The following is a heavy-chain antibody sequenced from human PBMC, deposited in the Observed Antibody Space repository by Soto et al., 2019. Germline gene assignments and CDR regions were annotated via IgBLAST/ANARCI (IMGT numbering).Heavy chain of an antibody. CDR3: AKPLASQLLRDFDWFDRGSFFDL. D-gene: IGHD3-9*01. CDR1: GFSFSTYT. CDR2: ISGSGGSP. J-gene: IGHJ3*01. Sequence: PGGSLRLSCAASGFSFSTYTMSWVRRAPGKGLEWVSAISGSGGSPSYADSVQGRFTISRDNPKKTLYLQRNSLRAEDTAVYYCAKPLASQLLRDFDWFDRGSFFDLWGQGTMVTVS. V-gene: IGHV3-23*01.